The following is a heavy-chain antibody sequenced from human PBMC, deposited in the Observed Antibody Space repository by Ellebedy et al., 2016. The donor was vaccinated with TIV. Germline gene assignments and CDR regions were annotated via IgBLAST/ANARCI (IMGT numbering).Heavy chain of an antibody. CDR1: GFSLSTSGVG. CDR3: AHHYSSSWYPVY. Sequence: SGPTLVKPTQTLTLTCTFSGFSLSTSGVGVGWIRQPPGKALEWLALIYWDDDKRYSPSLKNRLTISKDTTKNQVFLTMTNVDPVDTATYYCAHHYSSSWYPVYWGQGTLVTVSS. D-gene: IGHD6-13*01. V-gene: IGHV2-5*02. CDR2: IYWDDDK. J-gene: IGHJ4*02.